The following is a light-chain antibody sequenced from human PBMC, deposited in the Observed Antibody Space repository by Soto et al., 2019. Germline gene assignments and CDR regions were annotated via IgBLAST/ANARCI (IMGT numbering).Light chain of an antibody. CDR3: KPYDSNLSGAGV. V-gene: IGLV1-40*01. CDR2: GNI. Sequence: QSALTQPPSVSGAPGQRVTISCTGGSSNIGADYDVHWFQHLPGTAPKLLIYGNIHRPSGVPDRFSGSKSGTSASLVITGFQAEDEADYHCKPYDSNLSGAGVFGTGTKVTVL. J-gene: IGLJ1*01. CDR1: SSNIGADYD.